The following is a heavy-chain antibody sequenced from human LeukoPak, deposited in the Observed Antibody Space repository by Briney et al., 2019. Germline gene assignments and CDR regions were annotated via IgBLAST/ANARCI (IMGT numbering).Heavy chain of an antibody. CDR1: GFTFSSYE. D-gene: IGHD3-9*01. CDR3: ARPLGELRYFVPLYYMDV. V-gene: IGHV3-48*03. CDR2: ISSSSSTI. J-gene: IGHJ6*03. Sequence: GGSLRLSCAASGFTFSSYEMNWVRQAPGKGLEWVSYISSSSSTIYYADSVKGRFTISRDNAKNSLYLQMNSLRAEDTAVYYCARPLGELRYFVPLYYMDVWGKGTTVTVSS.